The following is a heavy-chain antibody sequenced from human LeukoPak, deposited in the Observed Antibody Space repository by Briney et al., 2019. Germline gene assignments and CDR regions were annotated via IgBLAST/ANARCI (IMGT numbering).Heavy chain of an antibody. CDR3: AREGYSSGWTKKNDAFDI. CDR1: GGSISSYY. CDR2: IYYSGST. V-gene: IGHV4-59*01. D-gene: IGHD6-19*01. Sequence: EASETLSLTCTVSGGSISSYYWSWIRQPPGKGLEWIGYIYYSGSTNYNPSLKSRVTISVDTSKNQFSLKLSSVTAADTAVYYCAREGYSSGWTKKNDAFDIWGQGKMVTVSS. J-gene: IGHJ3*02.